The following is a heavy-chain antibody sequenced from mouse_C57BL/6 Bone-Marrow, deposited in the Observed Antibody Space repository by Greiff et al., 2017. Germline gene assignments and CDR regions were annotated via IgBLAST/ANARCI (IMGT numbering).Heavy chain of an antibody. CDR2: IDPSDSDT. D-gene: IGHD6-1*01. CDR1: GFTFTSYW. CDR3: GRRGGDCSERGAMDY. Sequence: VQLQQPGAELVRPGSSVKLSCKASGFTFTSYWMHWVKQRPIQGLEWIGNIDPSDSDTHYNQKFKDKATLTVDKYSSTAYMPLISLTSEDSAVYYCGRRGGDCSERGAMDYWGKGTSVTVSS. V-gene: IGHV1-52*01. J-gene: IGHJ4*01.